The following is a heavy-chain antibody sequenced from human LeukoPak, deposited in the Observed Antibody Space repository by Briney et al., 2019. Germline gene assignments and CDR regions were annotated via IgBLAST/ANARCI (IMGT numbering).Heavy chain of an antibody. V-gene: IGHV4-39*01. CDR3: ARQTGSGLFILP. Sequence: PSETLSLTCTVSGVSISTSNSYWGWIRQPPGKGLEWIGSIYYTGSTYYNPSLKSRVTISIDTSANLFSLKLNSVTAADTAFYYCARQTGSGLFILPGGQGTLVTVSS. CDR2: IYYTGST. J-gene: IGHJ4*02. D-gene: IGHD3/OR15-3a*01. CDR1: GVSISTSNSY.